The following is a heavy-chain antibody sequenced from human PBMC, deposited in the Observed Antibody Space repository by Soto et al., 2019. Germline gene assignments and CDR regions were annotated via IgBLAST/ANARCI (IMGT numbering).Heavy chain of an antibody. CDR1: GFTFSSYW. Sequence: QPGGSLRLSCAASGFTFSSYWMHWVRQAPGKGLEWVSLVSGNGGTTNYADSVKGRFTISRDNSQKTLYLQMNSLRAEDTAIYYCAKGKAHTLFGVDTLFDYWGQGTLVTVSS. J-gene: IGHJ4*02. CDR2: VSGNGGTT. CDR3: AKGKAHTLFGVDTLFDY. V-gene: IGHV3-23*01. D-gene: IGHD3-3*01.